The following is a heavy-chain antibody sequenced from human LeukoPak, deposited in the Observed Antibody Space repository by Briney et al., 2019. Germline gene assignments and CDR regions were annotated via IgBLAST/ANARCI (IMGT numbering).Heavy chain of an antibody. CDR3: TTVRNYDFWSTKKVYFDS. CDR2: IKSKTDGGTT. J-gene: IGHJ4*02. D-gene: IGHD3-3*01. Sequence: SGGSLRLSCAASGFTFGNAWMNWVRQAPGKGLEWVGRIKSKTDGGTTDFAAPVKGRFTISRDDSKNTLYLQMNSLKTEDTAVYYCTTVRNYDFWSTKKVYFDSWGQGTLVTVSS. V-gene: IGHV3-15*01. CDR1: GFTFGNAW.